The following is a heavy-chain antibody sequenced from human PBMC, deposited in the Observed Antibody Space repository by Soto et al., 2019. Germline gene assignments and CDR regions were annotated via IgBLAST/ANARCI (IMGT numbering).Heavy chain of an antibody. Sequence: QVQLVESGGGVVQPGRSLRLSCAASGFTFSSYGIHWVRQAPGKGLEWVAFISDAGNNQYYADSVKGRFTISRDNFRNTVYLQKNSLRGEDTAVYYCAKRRNVLRFLEWSSGMEVWGQGTTVNVSS. V-gene: IGHV3-30*18. D-gene: IGHD3-3*01. CDR2: ISDAGNNQ. CDR3: AKRRNVLRFLEWSSGMEV. CDR1: GFTFSSYG. J-gene: IGHJ6*02.